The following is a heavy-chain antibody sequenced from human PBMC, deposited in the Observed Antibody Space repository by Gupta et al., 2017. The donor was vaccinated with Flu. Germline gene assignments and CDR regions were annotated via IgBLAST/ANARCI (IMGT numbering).Heavy chain of an antibody. CDR3: ARTTTTCCNV. Sequence: EVQLVESGGGLVQPGGSLRLSCAASGFSLSTYWMHWVRQAPGKGLEWVSRIRADGSTINYADSVKGRFTISRDNAKNTLYLQMNSLRVEDTAVYYCARTTTTCCNVWGQGTMVTVSS. D-gene: IGHD1-26*01. CDR1: GFSLSTYW. J-gene: IGHJ3*01. CDR2: IRADGSTI. V-gene: IGHV3-74*01.